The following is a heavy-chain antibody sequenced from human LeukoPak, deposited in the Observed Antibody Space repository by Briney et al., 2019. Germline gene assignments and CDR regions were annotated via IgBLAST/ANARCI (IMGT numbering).Heavy chain of an antibody. D-gene: IGHD4-23*01. CDR1: GYSISSISSTYY. CDR3: AKLRVQNYGGNWGFDY. CDR2: IYHSGST. V-gene: IGHV4-38-2*02. Sequence: PSETLSLTCTVSGYSISSISSTYYWGWVRQSPGKGLELIGSIYHSGSTYYNPSLQSRVTISIDTSKNQFSLKLSSVTAADTAVYYCAKLRVQNYGGNWGFDYWGQGTLVTVSS. J-gene: IGHJ4*02.